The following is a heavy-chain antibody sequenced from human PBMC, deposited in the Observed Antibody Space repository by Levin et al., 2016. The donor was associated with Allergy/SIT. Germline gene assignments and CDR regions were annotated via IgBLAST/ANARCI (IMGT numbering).Heavy chain of an antibody. CDR2: ISSNGGST. CDR3: VRGYSSSWTNYYYYYYGMDV. J-gene: IGHJ6*02. Sequence: VRQAPGKGLEYVSAISSNGGSTYYADSVKGRFTISRDNSKNTLYLQMSSLRAEDTAVYYCVRGYSSSWTNYYYYYYGMDVWGQGTTVTVSS. V-gene: IGHV3-64D*06. D-gene: IGHD6-13*01.